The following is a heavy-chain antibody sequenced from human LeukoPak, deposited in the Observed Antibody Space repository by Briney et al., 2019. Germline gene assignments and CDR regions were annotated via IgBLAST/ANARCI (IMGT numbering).Heavy chain of an antibody. CDR3: ARDRPSGWKDNWFDP. V-gene: IGHV4-59*12. D-gene: IGHD6-19*01. J-gene: IGHJ5*02. CDR2: IYYSGST. CDR1: GGSISSYY. Sequence: SETLSLTCTVSGGSISSYYWSWIRQPPGKGLEWIGYIYYSGSTNYNPSLKSRVTISVDTSKNQFSLKLNSVTAADTAVYYCARDRPSGWKDNWFDPWGQGTLVTVSS.